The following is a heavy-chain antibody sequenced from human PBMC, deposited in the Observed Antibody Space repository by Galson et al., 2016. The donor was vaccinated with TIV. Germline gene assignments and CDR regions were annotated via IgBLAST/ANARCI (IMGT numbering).Heavy chain of an antibody. V-gene: IGHV4-38-2*02. D-gene: IGHD4-17*01. Sequence: SETLSLTCAVSGYSIKSGYFWGWIRQPPGKGLQWIGSIYESGTTYSNQSLKSRLTMSADTSKNQFSLKLSSVTAADTAVYYCIREGSTVTMHHYFGMDVWGQGTSVTVSS. CDR3: IREGSTVTMHHYFGMDV. J-gene: IGHJ6*02. CDR1: GYSIKSGYF. CDR2: IYESGTT.